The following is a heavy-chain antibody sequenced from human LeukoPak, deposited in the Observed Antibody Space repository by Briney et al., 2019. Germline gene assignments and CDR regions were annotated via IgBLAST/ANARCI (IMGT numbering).Heavy chain of an antibody. V-gene: IGHV3-66*02. J-gene: IGHJ6*02. D-gene: IGHD3-22*01. CDR1: GFAVSSNY. Sequence: GWSLRLSCAASGFAVSSNYMSWVRQAPGKGLEGVSVIYSGGSTYYADSVKGRFTISRDSSQNTLYLQMNRLRAEDTAVYYCARESLYYDSSGPGVWGQGTTVTVSS. CDR3: ARESLYYDSSGPGV. CDR2: IYSGGST.